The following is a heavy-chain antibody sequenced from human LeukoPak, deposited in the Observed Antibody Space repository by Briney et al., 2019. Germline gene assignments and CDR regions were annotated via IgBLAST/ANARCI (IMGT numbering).Heavy chain of an antibody. CDR3: ARDFGGLYFDY. CDR2: INSDGSST. V-gene: IGHV3-74*01. J-gene: IGHJ4*02. CDR1: GFTFSSYW. Sequence: GGSLRLSCAASGFTFSSYWMHWVRQAPGKGLVWVSRINSDGSSTSYADSVKGRFTISRDNAKNTLSLQMNSLRAEDTAVYYCARDFGGLYFDYWGQGTLVTVSS. D-gene: IGHD3-10*01.